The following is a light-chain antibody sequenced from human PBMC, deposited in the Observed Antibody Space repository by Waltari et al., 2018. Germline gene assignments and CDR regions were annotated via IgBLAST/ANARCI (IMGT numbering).Light chain of an antibody. J-gene: IGLJ1*01. CDR1: TIGSKR. Sequence: SYVLTQPPSVSVAPGQTARIPCGGDTIGSKRVHWYQQRPGQATVLVIYDDSDRPSGIPERFSGSNSGNTATLTISSVEAGDEADYFCQVWDNTTDHVYVFGSGTKVTV. V-gene: IGLV3-21*02. CDR3: QVWDNTTDHVYV. CDR2: DDS.